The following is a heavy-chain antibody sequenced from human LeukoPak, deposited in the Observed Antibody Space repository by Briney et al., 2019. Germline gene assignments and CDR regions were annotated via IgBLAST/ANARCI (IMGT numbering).Heavy chain of an antibody. J-gene: IGHJ4*02. D-gene: IGHD3-3*01. CDR1: GYTFTSYD. V-gene: IGHV1-8*01. Sequence: ASVKVSCKASGYTFTSYDINWVRQATGQGLEWMGWMNPNSGNTGYAQKFQGRVTMTRNTSISTAYMELSSLRSEDTAVYYCARGPYLDYDFWSGYYYPYFDYWGQGTLVTVSS. CDR3: ARGPYLDYDFWSGYYYPYFDY. CDR2: MNPNSGNT.